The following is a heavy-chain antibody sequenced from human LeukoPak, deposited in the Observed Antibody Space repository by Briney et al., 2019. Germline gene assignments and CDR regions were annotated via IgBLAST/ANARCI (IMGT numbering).Heavy chain of an antibody. J-gene: IGHJ4*02. CDR3: ARGIWSATRVDYYLDN. CDR2: INAGNGHT. D-gene: IGHD5-24*01. V-gene: IGHV1-3*01. Sequence: ASVKVSCKASGYTFSGYAVHWVRQAPGQRFEWTGWINAGNGHTKYSQNFQGRVTITRDSSANIVYMELSSLTSEDTAVYYCARGIWSATRVDYYLDNWGQGTLVTVSS. CDR1: GYTFSGYA.